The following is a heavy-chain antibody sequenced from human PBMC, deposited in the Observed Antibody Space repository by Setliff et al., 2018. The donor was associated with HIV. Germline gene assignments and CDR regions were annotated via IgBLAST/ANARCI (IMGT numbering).Heavy chain of an antibody. CDR3: ARDGGYSGHQWFGDAFDI. V-gene: IGHV1-69*13. J-gene: IGHJ3*02. D-gene: IGHD5-12*01. CDR1: GDIFSRYG. Sequence: SVKVSCKASGDIFSRYGISWVRQAPGQGLEWMGGILPIYGTANSAQKFQGRVTITADESTSTAYMELSTLRAEDTAVYFCARDGGYSGHQWFGDAFDIWGQGTMVTVSS. CDR2: ILPIYGTA.